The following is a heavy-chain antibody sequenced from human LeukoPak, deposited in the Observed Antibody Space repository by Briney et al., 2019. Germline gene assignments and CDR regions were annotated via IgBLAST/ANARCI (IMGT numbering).Heavy chain of an antibody. V-gene: IGHV3-49*04. CDR3: TRVGWSYYGSGSYLSY. J-gene: IGHJ4*02. Sequence: GGSLRVSCTASGFTFGDYAMSWVRQAPGKGLEWVGFIRSKADGGTTEYAASVKGRFTISRHDSKSIAYLQMNSLKTDDTAVYYCTRVGWSYYGSGSYLSYWGQGTLVTVSS. CDR2: IRSKADGGTT. D-gene: IGHD3-10*01. CDR1: GFTFGDYA.